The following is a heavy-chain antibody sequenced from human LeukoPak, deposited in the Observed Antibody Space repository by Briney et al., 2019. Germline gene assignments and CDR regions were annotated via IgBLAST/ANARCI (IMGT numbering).Heavy chain of an antibody. Sequence: SVKVSCKASGGTFSSYAISWVRQAPGQGLEWMGGIIPIFGTANYAQKFQGKVTITADESTSTAYMELSSLRSEDTAVYYCARDQSNGDYGGYWGRGTLVTVSS. J-gene: IGHJ4*02. V-gene: IGHV1-69*01. D-gene: IGHD4-17*01. CDR1: GGTFSSYA. CDR3: ARDQSNGDYGGY. CDR2: IIPIFGTA.